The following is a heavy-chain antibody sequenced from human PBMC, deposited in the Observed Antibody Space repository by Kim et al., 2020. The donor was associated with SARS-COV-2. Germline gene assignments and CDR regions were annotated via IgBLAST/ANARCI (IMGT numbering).Heavy chain of an antibody. CDR2: INPSGGST. D-gene: IGHD6-13*01. J-gene: IGHJ6*02. CDR3: ARGDLFAATIAAAGYYYYGMDV. CDR1: GYTFTSYY. V-gene: IGHV1-46*01. Sequence: ASVKVSCKASGYTFTSYYMHWVRQAPGQGLEWMGIINPSGGSTSYAQKFQGRVTMTRDTSTSTVYMELSSLRSEDTAVYYCARGDLFAATIAAAGYYYYGMDVWGQGTTVTVSS.